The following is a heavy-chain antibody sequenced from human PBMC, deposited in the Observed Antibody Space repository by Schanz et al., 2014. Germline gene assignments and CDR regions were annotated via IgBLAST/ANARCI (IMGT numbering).Heavy chain of an antibody. J-gene: IGHJ4*02. D-gene: IGHD3-10*01. CDR3: ARDFPYVSGSYYKGFGY. CDR1: GFTFHTYD. CDR2: ISSSSSYT. Sequence: QVYLVESGGGLVQPGGSLRLSCAASGFTFHTYDMHWVRQAPGKGLEWVSYISSSSSYTNYADSVKGRFTISRDNAKNSLYLQMNSLRAEDTALYYCARDFPYVSGSYYKGFGYWGQGTLVTVSS. V-gene: IGHV3-11*05.